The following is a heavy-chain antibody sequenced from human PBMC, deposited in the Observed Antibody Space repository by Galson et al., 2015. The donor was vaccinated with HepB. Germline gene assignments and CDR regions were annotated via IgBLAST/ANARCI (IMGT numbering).Heavy chain of an antibody. J-gene: IGHJ4*02. CDR1: GFTFSDAW. D-gene: IGHD5/OR15-5a*01. CDR2: IKSKISGATT. V-gene: IGHV3-15*01. CDR3: TSTLGY. Sequence: SLRLSCAASGFTFSDAWMTWVRQTPGKGLEWVGRIKSKISGATTDYAAPVKGRFTISRDDSKNTLYLQMNSLKTEDTAVYYCTSTLGYWGQGTLVTVSS.